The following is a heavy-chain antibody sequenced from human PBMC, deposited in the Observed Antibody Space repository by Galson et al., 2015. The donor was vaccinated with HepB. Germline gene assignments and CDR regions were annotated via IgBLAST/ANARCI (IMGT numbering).Heavy chain of an antibody. D-gene: IGHD3-3*01. Sequence: SVKVSCKASGYTFTNYGISWVRQAPGQGLEWMGWISAYNGNTNYAQKVQGRITMTTDTSTSTAYMELRSLRSDDTAVFYCAKGGYYTPFDYWGQGTLVTVSS. CDR1: GYTFTNYG. V-gene: IGHV1-18*01. CDR3: AKGGYYTPFDY. J-gene: IGHJ4*02. CDR2: ISAYNGNT.